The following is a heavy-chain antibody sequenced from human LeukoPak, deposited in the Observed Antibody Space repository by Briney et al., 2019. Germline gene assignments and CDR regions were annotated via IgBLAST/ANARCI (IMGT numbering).Heavy chain of an antibody. J-gene: IGHJ6*03. CDR1: GGSFSGYY. CDR2: INHSGST. V-gene: IGHV4-34*01. D-gene: IGHD1-26*01. CDR3: ARSSGSYSPGGFYYYYMDV. Sequence: NPSETLPLTCAVYGGSFSGYYWSWIRQPPGKGLEWIGEINHSGSTNYNPSLKSRVTISVDTSKNQFSLKLSSVTAADTAVYYCARSSGSYSPGGFYYYYMDVWGKGTTVTISS.